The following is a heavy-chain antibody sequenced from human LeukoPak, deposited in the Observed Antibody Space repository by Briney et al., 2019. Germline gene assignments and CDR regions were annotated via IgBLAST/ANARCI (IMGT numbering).Heavy chain of an antibody. CDR1: GFTFSSYA. V-gene: IGHV3-30-3*01. CDR2: ISYDGSNK. D-gene: IGHD5-18*01. J-gene: IGHJ4*02. CDR3: ARDLWQRGYSYGYVDY. Sequence: GGSLRLSCAASGFTFSSYAMHWVRQAPGKGLEWVAVISYDGSNKYYADSVKGRFTISRDNSKNTLYLQMNSLRAEDTAVYYCARDLWQRGYSYGYVDYWGQGTLVTVSS.